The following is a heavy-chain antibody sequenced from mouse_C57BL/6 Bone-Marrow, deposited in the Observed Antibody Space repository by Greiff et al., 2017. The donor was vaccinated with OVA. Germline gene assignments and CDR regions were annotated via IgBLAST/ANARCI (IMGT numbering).Heavy chain of an antibody. J-gene: IGHJ1*03. V-gene: IGHV5-16*01. CDR3: ARGTYGSSSHWYFDV. Sequence: EVKLVESEGGLLQPGSSMKLSCTASGFTFSDYYMAWVRQVPEKGLEWVANINYDGSSTYYLDSLKSRFIISRDNAKNILYLQMSSLKSEDTATYYCARGTYGSSSHWYFDVWGTGTTVTVSS. CDR1: GFTFSDYY. D-gene: IGHD1-1*01. CDR2: INYDGSST.